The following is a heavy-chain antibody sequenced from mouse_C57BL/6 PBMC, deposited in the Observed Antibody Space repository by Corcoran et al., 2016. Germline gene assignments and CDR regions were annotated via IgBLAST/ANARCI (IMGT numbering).Heavy chain of an antibody. J-gene: IGHJ2*01. CDR1: GYTFTTYG. CDR2: INTYSGVP. D-gene: IGHD2-5*01. V-gene: IGHV9-3*01. Sequence: QIQLVQSGPELKKPGETVKISCKASGYTFTTYGMSWVKQAPGKGLKWMGWINTYSGVPTYADDFKGRFAFSLETSASTAYLQINNLKNEDTATYFCARDGAYYSNRYYFDYWGQGTTLTVSS. CDR3: ARDGAYYSNRYYFDY.